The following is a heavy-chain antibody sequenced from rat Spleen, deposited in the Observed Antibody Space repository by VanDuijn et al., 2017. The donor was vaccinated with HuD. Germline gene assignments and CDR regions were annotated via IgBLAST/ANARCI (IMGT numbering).Heavy chain of an antibody. V-gene: IGHV5-20*01. CDR3: TSDTSNWFPY. CDR1: GFTFSDYN. Sequence: EVQLVESGGGLVQPGRSLKLSCAASGFTFSDYNMAWVRQTPKKGLEWVATIRYDGGSTYYRDSVKGRFTISRDNAKNSLYLQMDSLRSEDTATYYCTSDTSNWFPYWGQGTLVTVSS. J-gene: IGHJ3*01. D-gene: IGHD2-1*01. CDR2: IRYDGGST.